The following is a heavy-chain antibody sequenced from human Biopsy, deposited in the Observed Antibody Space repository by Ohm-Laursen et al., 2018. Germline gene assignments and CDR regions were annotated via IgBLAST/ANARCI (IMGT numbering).Heavy chain of an antibody. CDR2: NIPILGTG. V-gene: IGHV1-69*06. D-gene: IGHD3-9*01. CDR1: GYTFTAYF. Sequence: ASVKVSCKVSGYTFTAYFIHWVRQSPGQGLEWLGGNIPILGTGNYAQKFRDRVTVAADTSTSTATMELRSLRSDDTAVYYCATKLTGYFHHWGQGTLVIVSS. CDR3: ATKLTGYFHH. J-gene: IGHJ1*01.